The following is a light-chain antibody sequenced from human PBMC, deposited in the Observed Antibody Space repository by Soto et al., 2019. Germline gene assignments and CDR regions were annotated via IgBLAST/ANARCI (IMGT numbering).Light chain of an antibody. CDR1: TGAVTSGHY. Sequence: HDVVTQEPSLTVSPGGTVTLTCGSSTGAVTSGHYPYWFQQKPGQAPRTLIYDTSSKHSWTPARFSGSLLGGKAALTLSGAQPEDEADYYCLLSYSGTLVVFGGGTKVTVL. J-gene: IGLJ2*01. CDR3: LLSYSGTLVV. CDR2: DTS. V-gene: IGLV7-46*01.